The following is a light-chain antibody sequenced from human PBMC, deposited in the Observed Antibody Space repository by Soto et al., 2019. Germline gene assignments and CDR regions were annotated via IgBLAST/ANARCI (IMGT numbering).Light chain of an antibody. CDR2: GSS. CDR1: QLLSSN. Sequence: EIVLTQSPATLSFSPVEIVVFSCGCSQLLSSNLAWYQRRPGQAPRLLIYGSSTRATGVPPRFSGSASGTEFTLTISSLQSEDFGVYYCQQYNDWPRTFGQGTRLEIK. V-gene: IGKV3-15*01. J-gene: IGKJ5*01. CDR3: QQYNDWPRT.